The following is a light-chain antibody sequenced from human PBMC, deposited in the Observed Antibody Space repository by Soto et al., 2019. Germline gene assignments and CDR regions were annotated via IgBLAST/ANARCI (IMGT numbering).Light chain of an antibody. CDR3: LQYLIYPLT. CDR2: KAS. CDR1: QSISSE. Sequence: DIQMTQSPSTLSASVGDRVTITCRASQSISSELAWYQQKPGKAPNLLIYKASSLDSGVPSRFSGSGSGTQFTLTVSSLQPDDFATYYCLQYLIYPLTFGGGTKVEIK. V-gene: IGKV1-5*03. J-gene: IGKJ4*01.